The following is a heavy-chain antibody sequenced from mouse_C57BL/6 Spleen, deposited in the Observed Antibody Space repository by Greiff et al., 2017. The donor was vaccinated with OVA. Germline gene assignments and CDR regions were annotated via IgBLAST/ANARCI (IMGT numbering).Heavy chain of an antibody. D-gene: IGHD1-1*01. V-gene: IGHV1-69*01. J-gene: IGHJ4*01. CDR2: IDPSDSYT. CDR1: GYTFTSYW. Sequence: VQLQQPGAELVMPGASVKLSCKASGYTFTSYWMHWVKQRPGQGLEWIGEIDPSDSYTNYNQKFKGQSTLTVDKSSSTAYMQLSSLTSEDSAVYYCARPYVGAMDYWGQGTSVTVSS. CDR3: ARPYVGAMDY.